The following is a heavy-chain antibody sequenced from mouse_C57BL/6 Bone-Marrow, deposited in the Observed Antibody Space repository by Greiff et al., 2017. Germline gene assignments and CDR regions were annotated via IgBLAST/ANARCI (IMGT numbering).Heavy chain of an antibody. CDR1: GYTFTSYG. Sequence: VQLVESGAELARPGASVKLSCKASGYTFTSYGISWVKQRTGQGLEWIGEIYPRSGNTYYNEKFKGKATLTAAKSSSTAYMELRSLTSEDSAVYFCARGGSSYEDYWGQGTTLTVSS. D-gene: IGHD1-1*01. CDR2: IYPRSGNT. V-gene: IGHV1-81*01. CDR3: ARGGSSYEDY. J-gene: IGHJ2*01.